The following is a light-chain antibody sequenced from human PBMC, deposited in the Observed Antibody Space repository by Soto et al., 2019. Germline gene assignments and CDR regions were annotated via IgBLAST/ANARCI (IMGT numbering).Light chain of an antibody. J-gene: IGKJ1*01. Sequence: DIPMTQSPSTLSASIGDKVTITCRATQSISSWLAWYQHKPGEAPKLLIYDASDLETGVPLRFSGRGSETEFTLTINGLQPDDFATYYCQQYNSFPRTFGQGTKVEI. CDR3: QQYNSFPRT. CDR1: QSISSW. CDR2: DAS. V-gene: IGKV1-5*01.